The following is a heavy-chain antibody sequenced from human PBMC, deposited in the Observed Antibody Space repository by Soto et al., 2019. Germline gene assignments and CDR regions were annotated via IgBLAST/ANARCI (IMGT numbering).Heavy chain of an antibody. CDR1: GFIFTSHE. J-gene: IGHJ2*01. CDR2: ISGGGGSI. D-gene: IGHD6-19*01. V-gene: IGHV3-48*03. CDR3: ATPIEDSSSGNYYFDV. Sequence: EMQLVESGGGLVQPGRSLRLSCAASGFIFTSHEMHWVRQAPGKGPEWLSYISGGGGSIYYADSVKGRFTISRDNAKKSGYLQMNSLRGEDTAVYYCATPIEDSSSGNYYFDVWGRGTLVTVSS.